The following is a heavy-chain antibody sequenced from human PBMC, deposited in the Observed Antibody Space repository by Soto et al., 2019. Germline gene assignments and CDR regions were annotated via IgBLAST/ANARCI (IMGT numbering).Heavy chain of an antibody. CDR3: ARSSATPNGWWGYGLDV. D-gene: IGHD2-15*01. Sequence: PGGSLRLSCAASGFTFSSYAMHWVRQAQGKGLERVAVISYDGSNNYYADSVKGRFTISRDNAKNSLYLQMNSLRVEDTAVYYCARSSATPNGWWGYGLDVWGQGTTVTVSS. J-gene: IGHJ6*02. V-gene: IGHV3-30-3*01. CDR1: GFTFSSYA. CDR2: ISYDGSNN.